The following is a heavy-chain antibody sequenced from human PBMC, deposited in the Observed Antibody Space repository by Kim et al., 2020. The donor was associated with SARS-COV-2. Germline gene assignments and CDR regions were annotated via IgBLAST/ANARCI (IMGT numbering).Heavy chain of an antibody. Sequence: SETLSLTCTVSGGSIISYYWSWIRQPPGKGLEWIVYIYYSGSTNYNPPLKSRVTISVDTSKNQFSLKLSSVTAADTAVYYCARLPPGGLWRIGFGGMDVWGQGTTVNVSS. D-gene: IGHD3-10*01. J-gene: IGHJ6*02. CDR1: GGSIISYY. CDR3: ARLPPGGLWRIGFGGMDV. CDR2: IYYSGST. V-gene: IGHV4-59*08.